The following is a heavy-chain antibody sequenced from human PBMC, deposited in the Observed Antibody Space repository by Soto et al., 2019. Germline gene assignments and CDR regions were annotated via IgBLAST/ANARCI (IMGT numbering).Heavy chain of an antibody. CDR3: ARDQYDFPSGYYYYDMEV. V-gene: IGHV4-61*01. CDR1: GGSVSSESHY. D-gene: IGHD3-3*01. Sequence: TLSLTCTVSGGSVSSESHYWSWIRQTPGKGLEWIGYIYYTGSTNYNPSLKGRVTMSVDTSRDQVSLRLRSVTRADTAVYYCARDQYDFPSGYYYYDMEVWGQGTKVTVSS. J-gene: IGHJ6*02. CDR2: IYYTGST.